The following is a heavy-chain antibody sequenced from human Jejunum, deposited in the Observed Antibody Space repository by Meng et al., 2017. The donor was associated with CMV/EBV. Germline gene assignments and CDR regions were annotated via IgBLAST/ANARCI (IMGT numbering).Heavy chain of an antibody. V-gene: IGHV1-69*06. D-gene: IGHD2-2*01. CDR3: ARECPNCYPGTWFDP. Sequence: SGDAFTRYSISWVRQAPGQGLEWVGGIIPIFGKANYAQKFQGRVTIPADKSTSIVYMELSRLTSEDAAMYYCARECPNCYPGTWFDPWGQGSLVTVSS. CDR2: IIPIFGKA. J-gene: IGHJ5*02. CDR1: GDAFTRYS.